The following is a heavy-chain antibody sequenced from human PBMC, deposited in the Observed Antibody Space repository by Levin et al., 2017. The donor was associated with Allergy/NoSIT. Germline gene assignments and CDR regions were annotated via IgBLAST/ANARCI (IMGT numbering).Heavy chain of an antibody. CDR2: INPSGGST. CDR1: GYTFTSYY. Sequence: GESLKISCKASGYTFTSYYMHWVRQAPGQGLEWMGIINPSGGSTSYAQKFQGRVTMTRDTSTSTVYMELSSLRSEDTAVYYCARVSDLGGEHDYWGQGTLVTVSS. J-gene: IGHJ4*02. CDR3: ARVSDLGGEHDY. V-gene: IGHV1-46*01. D-gene: IGHD6-25*01.